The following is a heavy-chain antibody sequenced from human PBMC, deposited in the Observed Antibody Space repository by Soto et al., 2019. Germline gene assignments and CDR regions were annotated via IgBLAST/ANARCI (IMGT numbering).Heavy chain of an antibody. CDR2: INPNSAGT. Sequence: ASVKVSCKASGYTFTGYYMHWVRQAPGQRLEWMGWINPNSAGTTYAQKFQGRVTMTRDTSNTTANMELSRLRSDETAVYYCARFQRLVRGGYYYYCMDVWGQGTTVTVSS. CDR1: GYTFTGYY. D-gene: IGHD6-13*01. V-gene: IGHV1-2*02. CDR3: ARFQRLVRGGYYYYCMDV. J-gene: IGHJ6*02.